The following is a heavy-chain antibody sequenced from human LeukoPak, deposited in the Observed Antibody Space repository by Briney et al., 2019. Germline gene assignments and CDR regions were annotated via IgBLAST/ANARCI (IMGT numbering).Heavy chain of an antibody. CDR3: ARDVAGPGSL. J-gene: IGHJ4*02. V-gene: IGHV3-74*01. CDR1: GFSFRSFG. CDR2: TNEYGSIT. Sequence: GGSLRLSCAASGFSFRSFGMHWVRQAPGEGLVWVSRTNEYGSITDYADSVKDRFTISRDNAKNTLYLQMNSLRADDSAVYYCARDVAGPGSLWGPGPRVTVSS. D-gene: IGHD3-10*01.